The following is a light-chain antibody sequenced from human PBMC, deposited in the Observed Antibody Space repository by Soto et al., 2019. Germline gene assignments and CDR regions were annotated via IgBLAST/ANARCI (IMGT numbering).Light chain of an antibody. CDR1: QSISTY. V-gene: IGKV1-39*01. Sequence: IQMTQSPSSLSASEGDRVTITCRASQSISTYLNWYQQKPGKAPKLLIYAASSLQSGVPSRFSGSGSGTDFTLTISSLQPEDFATYYCQQSYSTPQTFGQGTKVDI. J-gene: IGKJ1*01. CDR3: QQSYSTPQT. CDR2: AAS.